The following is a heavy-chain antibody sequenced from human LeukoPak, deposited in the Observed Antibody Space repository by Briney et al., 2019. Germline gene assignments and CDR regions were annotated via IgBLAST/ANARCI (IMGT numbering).Heavy chain of an antibody. CDR1: GISFSDFY. Sequence: GGSLRLSCAASGISFSDFYMNWIRQAPGKGLEWVSYISSSGSTMYYADSVKGRFTISRDNAENSLYLQMNSLRAEDTAVYYCARGGSVAAAAYYFYAMDTWGQGTTVTVSS. CDR2: ISSSGSTM. V-gene: IGHV3-11*01. J-gene: IGHJ6*02. D-gene: IGHD6-13*01. CDR3: ARGGSVAAAAYYFYAMDT.